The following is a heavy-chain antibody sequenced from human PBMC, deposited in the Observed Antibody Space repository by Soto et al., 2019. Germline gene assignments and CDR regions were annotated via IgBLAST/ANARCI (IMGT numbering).Heavy chain of an antibody. V-gene: IGHV3-30*18. CDR3: AKDEEEWELPYYFDY. CDR1: GFTFSSYG. J-gene: IGHJ4*02. Sequence: VGSLRLSCAASGFTFSSYGMHWVRQAPGKGLEWVAVISYDGSNKYYADSVKGRFTISRDNSKNTLYLQMNSLRAEDTAVYYCAKDEEEWELPYYFDYWGQGTLVTVSS. D-gene: IGHD1-26*01. CDR2: ISYDGSNK.